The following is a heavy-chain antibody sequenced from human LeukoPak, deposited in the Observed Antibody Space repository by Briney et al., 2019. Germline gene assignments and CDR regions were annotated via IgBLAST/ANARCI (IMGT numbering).Heavy chain of an antibody. D-gene: IGHD1-1*01. CDR3: AVSLTTGGYYGMDV. J-gene: IGHJ6*02. CDR2: FDPEDGET. V-gene: IGHV1-24*01. Sequence: ASVKVSCKVSGYTLTELSLHWVRQAPGKGREGMGRFDPEDGETIYARKFQGRVTMTEDTSTDTAYMKLSSLRSEDTAVYFCAVSLTTGGYYGMDVWGQGTTVTVSS. CDR1: GYTLTELS.